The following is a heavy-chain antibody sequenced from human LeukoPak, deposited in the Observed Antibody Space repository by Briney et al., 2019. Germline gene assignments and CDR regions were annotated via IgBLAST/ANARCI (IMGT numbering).Heavy chain of an antibody. V-gene: IGHV3-11*03. CDR2: ISSSSSYT. CDR3: ARWASNYYDSSGYYALDY. Sequence: PGGSLRLSCAPSGFTFSDYYMSWIRQAPGKGLEWVSYISSSSSYTNYADSVKGRFTISRDNAKNSLYLQMNSLRAEDTAVYYCARWASNYYDSSGYYALDYWGQGTLVTVSS. J-gene: IGHJ4*02. CDR1: GFTFSDYY. D-gene: IGHD3-22*01.